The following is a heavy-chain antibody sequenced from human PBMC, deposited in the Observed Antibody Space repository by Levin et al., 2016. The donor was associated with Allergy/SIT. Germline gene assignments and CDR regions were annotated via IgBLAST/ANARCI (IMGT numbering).Heavy chain of an antibody. CDR1: GYTFTSYY. Sequence: ASVKVSCKASGYTFTSYYMHWVRQAPGQGLEWMGIINPSGGSTSYAQKFQGRVTMTRDTSTSTVYMELSSLRSEDTAVYYCARGLPAAAIRGWFDPWGQGTLVTVSS. CDR2: INPSGGST. J-gene: IGHJ5*02. V-gene: IGHV1-46*01. D-gene: IGHD2-2*01. CDR3: ARGLPAAAIRGWFDP.